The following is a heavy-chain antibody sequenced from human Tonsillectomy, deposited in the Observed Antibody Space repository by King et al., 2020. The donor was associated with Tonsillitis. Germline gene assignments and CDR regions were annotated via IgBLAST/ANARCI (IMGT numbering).Heavy chain of an antibody. CDR3: VRLIHYYVYMDV. J-gene: IGHJ6*03. CDR1: GGSVSSDSYS. Sequence: QLQESGPGLVKPSETLSLTCSVSGGSVSSDSYSWGWIRQTPGKGLEWIGSVHYSGLTYSNPSLRSPVSMSIETSKNQFFLTMPSVTAADTSIFYCVRLIHYYVYMDVWGKGTTVTVSS. CDR2: VHYSGLT. V-gene: IGHV4-39*01.